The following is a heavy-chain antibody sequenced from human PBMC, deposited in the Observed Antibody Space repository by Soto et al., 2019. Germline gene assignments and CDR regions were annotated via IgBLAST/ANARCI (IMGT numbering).Heavy chain of an antibody. J-gene: IGHJ4*02. V-gene: IGHV3-21*01. CDR1: GFTFSSYS. CDR3: ARGELWFDY. Sequence: VQLVESGGGLVKPGGSLRVSCVASGFTFSSYSMNWVRQAPGKGLEWVSSISSLSSYIYYADSVKGRFTISRDNAKNSLYLQMNSLRAEDTAIYYCARGELWFDYWGQGTLVTVSS. CDR2: ISSLSSYI. D-gene: IGHD5-18*01.